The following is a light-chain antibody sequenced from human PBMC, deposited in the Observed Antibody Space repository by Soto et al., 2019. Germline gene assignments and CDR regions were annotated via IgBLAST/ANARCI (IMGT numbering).Light chain of an antibody. J-gene: IGKJ1*01. Sequence: VMRQSPATLSVSPGERATLSCRASQSVSSHLAWYQQNPGQPPRLLIYGASTRATGIPARFSGSGSGTDVTITISRLETEDCAVYYGQQYGNSPQTFGQGTKVDIK. CDR3: QQYGNSPQT. CDR2: GAS. V-gene: IGKV3-15*01. CDR1: QSVSSH.